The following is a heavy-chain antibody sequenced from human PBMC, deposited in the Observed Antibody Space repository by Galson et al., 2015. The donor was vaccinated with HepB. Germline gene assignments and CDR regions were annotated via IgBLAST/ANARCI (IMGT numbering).Heavy chain of an antibody. D-gene: IGHD3-3*02. Sequence: SLRLSCAASGFIFSNYWMNWVRQAPGKGLEWVANLKEDGSEKDYVDSVRGRFTISRDNAKNSLYLQMNSLTAEDTAVYYCAREHLYFDLWGRGTLVSVSS. J-gene: IGHJ2*01. V-gene: IGHV3-7*01. CDR2: LKEDGSEK. CDR1: GFIFSNYW. CDR3: AREHLYFDL.